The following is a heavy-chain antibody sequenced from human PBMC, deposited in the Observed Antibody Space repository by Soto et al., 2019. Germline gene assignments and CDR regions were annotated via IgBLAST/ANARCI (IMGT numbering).Heavy chain of an antibody. CDR2: IYYSGST. D-gene: IGHD5-12*01. V-gene: IGHV4-31*03. Sequence: QVQLQESGPGLVKPSQTLSLTCTVSGGSIRSSGYYWSWIRQHPGKGLEWIGYIYYSGSTYYNPSLKSRITISVDTSKNQFSLKLSSVTAADTAVYYCARDSDGYNYGYGMDVWGQGTTVTVSS. CDR3: ARDSDGYNYGYGMDV. J-gene: IGHJ6*02. CDR1: GGSIRSSGYY.